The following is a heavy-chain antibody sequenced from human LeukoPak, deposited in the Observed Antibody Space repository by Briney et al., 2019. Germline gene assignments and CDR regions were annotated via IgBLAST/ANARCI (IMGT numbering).Heavy chain of an antibody. CDR2: INHSGST. CDR1: GGSFSGYY. CDR3: ARLSQVYPDY. V-gene: IGHV4-34*01. D-gene: IGHD1-14*01. Sequence: PSETLSLTCAVSGGSFSGYYWSWIRQPPGKGVEWIVEINHSGSTNYNPSIKSRVTISVDTSKNQFSLKLSSVTAADTAVYYCARLSQVYPDYWGQGTLVTVSS. J-gene: IGHJ4*02.